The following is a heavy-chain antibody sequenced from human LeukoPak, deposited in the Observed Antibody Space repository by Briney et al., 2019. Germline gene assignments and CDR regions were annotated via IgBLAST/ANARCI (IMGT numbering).Heavy chain of an antibody. CDR1: GFTFSSYG. V-gene: IGHV3-30*02. CDR2: IRYDGSNK. CDR3: AKALDDILTGYYLDAEYFQH. J-gene: IGHJ1*01. Sequence: PGGSLRLSCAASGFTFSSYGMHWVRQAPGKGLERVAFIRYDGSNKYYADSVKGRFTISRDNSKNTLYLQMNSLRAEDTAVYYCAKALDDILTGYYLDAEYFQHWGQGTLVTVAS. D-gene: IGHD3-9*01.